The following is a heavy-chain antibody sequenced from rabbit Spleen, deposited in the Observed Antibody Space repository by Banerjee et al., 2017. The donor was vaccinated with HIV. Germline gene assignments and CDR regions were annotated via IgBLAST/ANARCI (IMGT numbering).Heavy chain of an antibody. Sequence: QEQLVESGGGLVKPEGSLTLTCIASGVSFSGDSYMCWVRQAPGKGLEWIACIDIGSGGFTYFASWAKGRFTISKTSSTTVTLQMTSLTAADTATYFCARDTSSTFSSYGMDLWGPGTLVTVS. CDR1: GVSFSGDSY. CDR2: IDIGSGGFT. CDR3: ARDTSSTFSSYGMDL. V-gene: IGHV1S45*01. J-gene: IGHJ6*01. D-gene: IGHD1-1*01.